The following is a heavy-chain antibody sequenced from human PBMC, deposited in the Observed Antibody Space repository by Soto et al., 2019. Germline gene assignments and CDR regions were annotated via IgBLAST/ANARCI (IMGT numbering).Heavy chain of an antibody. CDR3: AHRGYMYGNWDHGYFDY. CDR2: IYWDDDK. D-gene: IGHD5-18*01. Sequence: QITLKESGPTRVKPTQTLALTCTFSGFSLTTSGVGVGWIRKTPGKALEWLAVIYWDDDKRYSPSLKSRLTITKDTSKNQVVHTMAYMDPVDTATYFCAHRGYMYGNWDHGYFDYWGQGILVTVSS. V-gene: IGHV2-5*02. J-gene: IGHJ4*02. CDR1: GFSLTTSGVG.